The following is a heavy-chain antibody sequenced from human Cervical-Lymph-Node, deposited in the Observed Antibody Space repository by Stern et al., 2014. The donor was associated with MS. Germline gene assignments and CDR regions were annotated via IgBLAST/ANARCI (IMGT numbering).Heavy chain of an antibody. D-gene: IGHD6-13*01. J-gene: IGHJ5*02. Sequence: QVQLGESGAEVTTPGSSVKVSCKASGGNFSKFPSSWVRQAPGQGLEWLGGIFPYFGTPTYAQEVRGRVTITADVSTSTVYMERSSLRSDDTAVYYCALSSESSDRWYSLGYDLWGQGTLVTVSS. CDR1: GGNFSKFP. CDR3: ALSSESSDRWYSLGYDL. V-gene: IGHV1-69*01. CDR2: IFPYFGTP.